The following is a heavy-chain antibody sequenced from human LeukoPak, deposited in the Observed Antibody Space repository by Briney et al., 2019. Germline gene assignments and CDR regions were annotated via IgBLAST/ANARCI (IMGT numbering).Heavy chain of an antibody. J-gene: IGHJ4*02. CDR2: IYYSEST. D-gene: IGHD3-9*01. V-gene: IGHV4-59*01. CDR3: ARVVRRPLLTFAY. CDR1: GGSISSYY. Sequence: SETLSLTCTVSGGSISSYYWSWIRQPPGKGLEWIGYIYYSESTNYNPSLKSRVTISVDTSKNQFSLKLSSVTAADTAVYYCARVVRRPLLTFAYWGQGTLVTVSS.